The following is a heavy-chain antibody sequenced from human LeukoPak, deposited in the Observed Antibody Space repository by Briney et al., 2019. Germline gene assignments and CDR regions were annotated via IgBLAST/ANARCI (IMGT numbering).Heavy chain of an antibody. V-gene: IGHV4-30-2*01. CDR3: ARGRGSSWYYFDS. CDR1: GGSVSSGGYS. Sequence: SETLSLTCAVSGGSVSSGGYSWSWIRQPPGKGLEWIGYIYDSGSTYYNPSLKSRVTISLDRSKNQFSLNLSSVTAADTAVYYCARGRGSSWYYFDSWGQGTLVTVSS. D-gene: IGHD6-13*01. J-gene: IGHJ4*02. CDR2: IYDSGST.